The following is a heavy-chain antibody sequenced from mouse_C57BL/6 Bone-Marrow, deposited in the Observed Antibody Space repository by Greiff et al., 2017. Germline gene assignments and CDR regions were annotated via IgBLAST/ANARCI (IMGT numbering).Heavy chain of an antibody. Sequence: EVKLMESGGGLVKPGGSLKLSCAASGFTFSSYAMSWVRQTPEKRLEWVATISDGGSYTYYPDNVKGRFTISRDNAKNNLYLLMSHLKSEDTAMYYCARAAVVPFDYWGQGTTLTVSS. CDR3: ARAAVVPFDY. CDR1: GFTFSSYA. V-gene: IGHV5-4*03. J-gene: IGHJ2*01. D-gene: IGHD1-1*01. CDR2: ISDGGSYT.